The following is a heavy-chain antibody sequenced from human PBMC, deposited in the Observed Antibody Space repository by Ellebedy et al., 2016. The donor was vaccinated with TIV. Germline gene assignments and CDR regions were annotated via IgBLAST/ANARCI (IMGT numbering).Heavy chain of an antibody. D-gene: IGHD3-3*01. J-gene: IGHJ6*03. CDR1: GFTFSSYG. CDR3: ARGGSALLRFLVFGGSYMDV. V-gene: IGHV3-33*01. CDR2: IWYDGSNK. Sequence: GESLKISCAASGFTFSSYGMHWVRQAPGKGLEWVAVIWYDGSNKYYADSVKGRFTISRDNSKNTLYLQMNSLRAEDTAVYYCARGGSALLRFLVFGGSYMDVWGKGTTVTVSS.